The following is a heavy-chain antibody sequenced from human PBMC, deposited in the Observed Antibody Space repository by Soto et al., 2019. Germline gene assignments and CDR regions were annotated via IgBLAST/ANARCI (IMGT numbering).Heavy chain of an antibody. CDR3: AGHTGYSSGKRWFDP. Sequence: SATLSLTCTVSAGSISSGAYFWGWIRQPPGKGLEWIGSIYYSGSTSYNPSLRSRVTMSVDTSKNQFSLKLSSVSAADTAVYYCAGHTGYSSGKRWFDPWGQGTLVTVSS. J-gene: IGHJ5*02. CDR1: AGSISSGAYF. CDR2: IYYSGST. D-gene: IGHD6-19*01. V-gene: IGHV4-39*01.